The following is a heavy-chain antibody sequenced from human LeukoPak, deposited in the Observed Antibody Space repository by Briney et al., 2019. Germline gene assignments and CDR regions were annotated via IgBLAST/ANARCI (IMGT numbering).Heavy chain of an antibody. D-gene: IGHD4-11*01. Sequence: PSETLSLTCTVSGASISSYYWSWIRQPAGKGLEWIGRIYTSGSTNYNPSLKSRVTMSVDTSKNQFSLKLSSVTAADTAVYYCARDLDYSMDYYYGMDVWGQGTTVTVSS. CDR3: ARDLDYSMDYYYGMDV. J-gene: IGHJ6*02. V-gene: IGHV4-4*07. CDR1: GASISSYY. CDR2: IYTSGST.